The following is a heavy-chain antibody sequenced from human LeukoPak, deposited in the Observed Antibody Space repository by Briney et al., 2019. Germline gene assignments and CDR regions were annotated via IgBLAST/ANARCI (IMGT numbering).Heavy chain of an antibody. CDR3: ARVRWFGEYYFDY. J-gene: IGHJ4*02. V-gene: IGHV3-33*08. Sequence: PGGSLRLSCVASGFTFSSYGMHWVRQAPGKGLEWVAVIWYDGSNKYYADSVKGRFTISRDNSKNTLYLQMNSLRAEDTAVYYCARVRWFGEYYFDYWGQGTLVTVSS. CDR2: IWYDGSNK. CDR1: GFTFSSYG. D-gene: IGHD3-10*01.